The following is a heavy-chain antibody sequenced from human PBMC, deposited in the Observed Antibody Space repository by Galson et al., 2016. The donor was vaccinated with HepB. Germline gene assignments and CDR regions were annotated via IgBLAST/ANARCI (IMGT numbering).Heavy chain of an antibody. J-gene: IGHJ6*02. D-gene: IGHD6-6*01. CDR3: ARHSSSWDYYYYGTDV. V-gene: IGHV4-39*01. Sequence: SETLSLTCTVSGCSISSSSFSWGWIRQPPGKGLDWIGSIYYTGSTSYNVSLKSRVTISLDTYKHQFPRRRSSLTAADTAVSYCARHSSSWDYYYYGTDVWGQGTTVTVSS. CDR2: IYYTGST. CDR1: GCSISSSSFS.